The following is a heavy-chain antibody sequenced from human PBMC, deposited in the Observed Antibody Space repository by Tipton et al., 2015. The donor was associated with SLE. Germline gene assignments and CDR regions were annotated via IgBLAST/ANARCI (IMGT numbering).Heavy chain of an antibody. CDR2: IYYSGST. V-gene: IGHV4-59*01. J-gene: IGHJ5*02. Sequence: TPSLTCAVYGGSISGYYWSWIRQPPGKGLEWIGYIYYSGSTNYNPSLKSRVTISVDTSKNQFSLKLSSVTAADTAVYYCARWGAQLGTDNWFDPWGQGTLVTVSS. D-gene: IGHD1-14*01. CDR1: GGSISGYY. CDR3: ARWGAQLGTDNWFDP.